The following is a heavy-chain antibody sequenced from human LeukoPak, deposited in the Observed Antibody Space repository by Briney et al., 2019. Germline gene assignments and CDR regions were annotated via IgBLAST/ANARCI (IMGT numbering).Heavy chain of an antibody. J-gene: IGHJ5*02. Sequence: GASVKVSCKASGYTFTGYYIHWVRQAPGQGLEWMGWISPNSGATDYAQSFQGRVTMTRDTSTNTAHMELSRLRSDDTAVYYCARGDCSVSGCHGGNWFDPWGQGTPVTVPS. CDR3: ARGDCSVSGCHGGNWFDP. V-gene: IGHV1-2*02. D-gene: IGHD2-15*01. CDR2: ISPNSGAT. CDR1: GYTFTGYY.